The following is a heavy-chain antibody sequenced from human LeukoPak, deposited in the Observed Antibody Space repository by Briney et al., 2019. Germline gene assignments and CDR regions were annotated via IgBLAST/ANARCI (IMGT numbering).Heavy chain of an antibody. CDR2: IRFTGSYI. D-gene: IGHD6-19*01. Sequence: PGGSLRLSCAASGFTFSSYSMNWVRQAPGRGLEWVSSIRFTGSYIYYADSVKGRFTISRDNSKNTLYLQMNSLRGEDTAVYYCAKDHSSAWDYFYYGMNVWGQGTTVTVSS. J-gene: IGHJ6*02. V-gene: IGHV3-21*04. CDR1: GFTFSSYS. CDR3: AKDHSSAWDYFYYGMNV.